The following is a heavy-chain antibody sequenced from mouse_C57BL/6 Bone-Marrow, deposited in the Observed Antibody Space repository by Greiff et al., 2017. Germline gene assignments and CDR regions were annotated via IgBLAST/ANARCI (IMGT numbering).Heavy chain of an antibody. CDR1: GYAFSSYW. Sequence: QVQLQQSGAELVKPGASVKISCKASGYAFSSYWMNWVKQRPGQGLEWIGQIYTGDGDTNYNGKFKGKATLTADKSSSTAYMQLSSLTSEDSAVDYCAIEGGTTGYYFGYRGQSATLTDAS. D-gene: IGHD2-14*01. CDR3: AIEGGTTGYYFGY. J-gene: IGHJ2*01. V-gene: IGHV1-80*01. CDR2: IYTGDGDT.